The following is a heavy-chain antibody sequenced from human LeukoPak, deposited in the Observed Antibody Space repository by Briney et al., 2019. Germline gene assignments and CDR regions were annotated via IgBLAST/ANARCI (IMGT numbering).Heavy chain of an antibody. D-gene: IGHD2-2*01. CDR2: IYYSGST. V-gene: IGHV4-59*01. Sequence: SETLSLTCTVSGGSISSYYWSWIRQPPGKGLEWMGYIYYSGSTNYNPSLKSRVTISVDTSKNQFSLKLSSVTAADTAVYYCAGVVPAATWFDPWGQGTLVTVSS. CDR3: AGVVPAATWFDP. J-gene: IGHJ5*02. CDR1: GGSISSYY.